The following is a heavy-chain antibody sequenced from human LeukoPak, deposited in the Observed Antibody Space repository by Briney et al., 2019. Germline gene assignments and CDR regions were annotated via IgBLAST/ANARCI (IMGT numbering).Heavy chain of an antibody. V-gene: IGHV1-24*01. CDR2: FDPEDGET. CDR3: ATVGGRGRYFDY. Sequence: TSVKVSCKVSGYTLTELSMHWVRQAPGKGLEWMGGFDPEDGETIYAQKFQGRVTMTEDTSTDTAYMELSSLRSEDTAVYYCATVGGRGRYFDYWGQGTLVTVSS. D-gene: IGHD1-26*01. J-gene: IGHJ4*02. CDR1: GYTLTELS.